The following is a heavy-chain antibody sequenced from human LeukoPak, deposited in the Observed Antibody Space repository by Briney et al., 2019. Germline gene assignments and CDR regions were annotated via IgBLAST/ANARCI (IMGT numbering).Heavy chain of an antibody. CDR3: ARDGRLLLGGSYYEGFDY. Sequence: PSETLSLTCTVSGGSISSGSYYWSWIRQPAGKGLEWIGRIYTSGSTNYNPSLKSRVTMSVDTSKNQFSLKLSSVTAADTAVYYCARDGRLLLGGSYYEGFDYWGQGTLVTVSS. V-gene: IGHV4-61*02. J-gene: IGHJ4*02. CDR1: GGSISSGSYY. CDR2: IYTSGST. D-gene: IGHD1-26*01.